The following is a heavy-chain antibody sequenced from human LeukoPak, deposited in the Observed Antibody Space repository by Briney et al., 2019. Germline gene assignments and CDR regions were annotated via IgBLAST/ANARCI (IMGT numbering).Heavy chain of an antibody. CDR1: GGSIRNSGYY. J-gene: IGHJ6*02. CDR3: ARDAEYYYGSGSFSSGIDV. V-gene: IGHV4-31*03. CDR2: IYYIGST. D-gene: IGHD3-10*01. Sequence: PSENLSLTCSVSGGSIRNSGYYWSWLRQHPGKGLEWIGYIYYIGSTYYNPSLKSRVTISKDTSKNQFSLKLSSVTAADTAVYYCARDAEYYYGSGSFSSGIDVWGQGTTVTVSS.